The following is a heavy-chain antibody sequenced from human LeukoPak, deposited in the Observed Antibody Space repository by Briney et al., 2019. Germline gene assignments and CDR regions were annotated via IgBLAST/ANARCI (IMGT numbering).Heavy chain of an antibody. Sequence: GGSLRLSCAASGFTFSSDGMHWVRQAPGKGLEWVAFIRYDGSNKYYADSVKGRFTISRDNSKNTLYLQMNSLRAEDTAVYYCAGAVTTFRAFDIWGQGTMVTVS. J-gene: IGHJ3*02. D-gene: IGHD4-17*01. V-gene: IGHV3-30*02. CDR1: GFTFSSDG. CDR2: IRYDGSNK. CDR3: AGAVTTFRAFDI.